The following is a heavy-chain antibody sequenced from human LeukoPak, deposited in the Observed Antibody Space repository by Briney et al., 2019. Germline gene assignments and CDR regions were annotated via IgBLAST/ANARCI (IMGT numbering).Heavy chain of an antibody. D-gene: IGHD5-18*01. V-gene: IGHV4-59*01. CDR3: ARAVDTAMAVHWYFDL. Sequence: PSETLSLTCTVSGGSISGYYWSWIRQPPGRGLEWIGYIYYSGSTNYNPSLKSRVTISVDTSKNQFSLKLNSVTAADTAAYYCARAVDTAMAVHWYFDLWGRGTLVTVSS. CDR1: GGSISGYY. J-gene: IGHJ2*01. CDR2: IYYSGST.